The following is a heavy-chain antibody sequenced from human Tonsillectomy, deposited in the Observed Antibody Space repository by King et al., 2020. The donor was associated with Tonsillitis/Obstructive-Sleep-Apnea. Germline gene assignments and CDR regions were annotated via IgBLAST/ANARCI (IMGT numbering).Heavy chain of an antibody. J-gene: IGHJ4*02. CDR1: GFTFGDYA. CDR3: TRGDYYDSSGYYFLFDY. CDR2: IRSKAYGGAT. Sequence: VKLVESGGGLVQPGRSLRLSCTASGFTFGDYAMSWVRKAPGKGLEGVGFIRSKAYGGATEYAASVKGRFTISRDDSKSIAYLQMNSLKTEDTAVYYCTRGDYYDSSGYYFLFDYWGQGTLVTVSS. D-gene: IGHD3-22*01. V-gene: IGHV3-49*04.